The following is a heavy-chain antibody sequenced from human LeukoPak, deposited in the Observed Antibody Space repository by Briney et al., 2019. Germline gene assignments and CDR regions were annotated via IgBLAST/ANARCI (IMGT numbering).Heavy chain of an antibody. J-gene: IGHJ4*02. Sequence: GGSLRLSCAASGFTFSDYYMSWLRQAPGKGLEWVAYICDSGRTVYYADSVKGRFTIPRANAKNSVYLQMNNLIAEHTAVYYCARDRLWDYDHSGYYDKWGQGTLVTVSS. V-gene: IGHV3-11*01. CDR2: ICDSGRTV. CDR3: ARDRLWDYDHSGYYDK. CDR1: GFTFSDYY. D-gene: IGHD3-22*01.